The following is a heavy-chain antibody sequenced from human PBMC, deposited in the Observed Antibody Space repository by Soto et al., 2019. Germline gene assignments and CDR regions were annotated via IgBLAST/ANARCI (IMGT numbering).Heavy chain of an antibody. Sequence: GGSLILSCAASGFTFSSYCMHWVRQAPGKGLEWVAVISYDGSNKYYADSVKGRFTVSRDNSKNTLYLQMNSLRAEDTAVYYCAKATVVVVAAHDAFDIWGQGTMVTVS. V-gene: IGHV3-30*18. J-gene: IGHJ3*02. D-gene: IGHD2-15*01. CDR3: AKATVVVVAAHDAFDI. CDR1: GFTFSSYC. CDR2: ISYDGSNK.